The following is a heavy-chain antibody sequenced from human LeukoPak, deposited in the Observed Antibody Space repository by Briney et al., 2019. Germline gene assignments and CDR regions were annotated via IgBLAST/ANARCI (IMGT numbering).Heavy chain of an antibody. CDR1: GGSITSYY. J-gene: IGHJ5*02. V-gene: IGHV4-59*08. Sequence: PSETLSLTCTVSGGSITSYYLSWIRQPPGKGLEWIGYIYYSGSPNYNPSLKSRVTMSLDTSKNQFSLKLSSVTAADTAVYYCARRDYYDSSGYYHWGQGTLVTVSS. CDR2: IYYSGSP. D-gene: IGHD3-22*01. CDR3: ARRDYYDSSGYYH.